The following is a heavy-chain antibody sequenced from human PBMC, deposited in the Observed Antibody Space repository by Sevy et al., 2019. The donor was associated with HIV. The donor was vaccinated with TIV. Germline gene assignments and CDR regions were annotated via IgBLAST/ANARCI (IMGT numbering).Heavy chain of an antibody. V-gene: IGHV1-69*13. J-gene: IGHJ5*02. CDR1: GGTFSSYA. Sequence: ASVKVSCKASGGTFSSYAISWVRQAPGQGLEWMGGIIPIFGTANYAQKFQGRVTITADESTSTAYMELSSLRSEDTAVYYCARDREGEPVLGGSWFDPWGQGTLVTVSS. D-gene: IGHD6-13*01. CDR3: ARDREGEPVLGGSWFDP. CDR2: IIPIFGTA.